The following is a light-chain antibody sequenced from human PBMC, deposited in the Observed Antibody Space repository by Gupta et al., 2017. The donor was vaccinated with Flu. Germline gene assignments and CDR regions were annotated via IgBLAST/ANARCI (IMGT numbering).Light chain of an antibody. J-gene: IGLJ3*02. V-gene: IGLV2-23*02. CDR2: EVT. CDR3: CSYAGRSTWV. CDR1: SSDVGHYDL. Sequence: QSALTQPSSGSWSPGQSITISCTGTSSDVGHYDLVSWFQLHPGKAPKLLIYEVTERPSGVSHRFSGSKSGNTASLTISGLQTEDEVDYYCCSYAGRSTWVFGGGTKVTVL.